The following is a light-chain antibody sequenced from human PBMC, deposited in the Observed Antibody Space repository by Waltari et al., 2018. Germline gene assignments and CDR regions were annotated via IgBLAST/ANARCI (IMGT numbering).Light chain of an antibody. CDR3: LQFNSFPLT. V-gene: IGKV1-9*01. CDR1: QGISSS. Sequence: DIQLTQSPSFLSASVGDRVTITYRASQGISSSLAWYQQKPGMSPKLLIYVASTLQSGVPSRFSGSGSGTEFTLTISSLQPEDFATYYCLQFNSFPLTFGGGTKVEIK. CDR2: VAS. J-gene: IGKJ4*01.